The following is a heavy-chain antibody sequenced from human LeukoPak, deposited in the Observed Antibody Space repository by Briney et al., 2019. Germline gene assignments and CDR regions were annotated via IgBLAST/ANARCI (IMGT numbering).Heavy chain of an antibody. V-gene: IGHV3-11*01. J-gene: IGHJ3*02. D-gene: IGHD3-3*01. Sequence: GGSLRLSCAASGFTFSDYYMSWIRQAPGKGLEWVSYISSSGSTIYYADSVKGRFTISRDNAKNSLYLQMNGLRAEDTAVYYFARVVRWPNASDIWGQGTMVTVSS. CDR3: ARVVRWPNASDI. CDR1: GFTFSDYY. CDR2: ISSSGSTI.